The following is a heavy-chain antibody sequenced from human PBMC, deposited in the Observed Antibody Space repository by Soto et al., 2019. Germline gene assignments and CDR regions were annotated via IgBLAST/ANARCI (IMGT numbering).Heavy chain of an antibody. J-gene: IGHJ2*01. CDR3: AKRTVGWYFDL. CDR1: GFTFSSYD. D-gene: IGHD4-17*01. V-gene: IGHV3-23*01. CDR2: ISGSGGST. Sequence: EVPLLESGGGLVQPGGSLRLSCAASGFTFSSYDMNWVRQAPGKGLEWVSVISGSGGSTYYADAVKGRFTISRDNSKNTLYLQMNSLRAEDTAVYYCAKRTVGWYFDLWGRGTLVTVSS.